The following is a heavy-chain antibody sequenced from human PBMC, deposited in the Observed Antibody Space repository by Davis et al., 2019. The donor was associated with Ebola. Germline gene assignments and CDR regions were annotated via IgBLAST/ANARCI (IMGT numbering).Heavy chain of an antibody. CDR3: ARDREEYYDFWSGYPGWGMDV. J-gene: IGHJ6*02. Sequence: GGSLRLSCAASGFTFSSYSMNWVRQAPGKGLEWVSYISSSSSTIYYADSVKGRFTISRDNAKNSLYLQMNSLRDEDTAVYYCARDREEYYDFWSGYPGWGMDVWGQGTTVTVSS. CDR2: ISSSSSTI. CDR1: GFTFSSYS. D-gene: IGHD3-3*01. V-gene: IGHV3-48*02.